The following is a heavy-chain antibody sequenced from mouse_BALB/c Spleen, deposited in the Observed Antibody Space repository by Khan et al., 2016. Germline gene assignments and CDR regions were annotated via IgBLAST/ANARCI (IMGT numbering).Heavy chain of an antibody. Sequence: VQLQQSGAELVKPGASVKLSCTASGFNIKDTYMHWVKQRPEQGLEWIGRIDPANGNTKYDPKFQGKATITADTSSKPAYLQRSSLASEDTAVYYCARSPYDYDVGFSYWGPGTLVTVSA. CDR1: GFNIKDTY. CDR3: ARSPYDYDVGFSY. D-gene: IGHD2-4*01. V-gene: IGHV14-3*02. CDR2: IDPANGNT. J-gene: IGHJ3*01.